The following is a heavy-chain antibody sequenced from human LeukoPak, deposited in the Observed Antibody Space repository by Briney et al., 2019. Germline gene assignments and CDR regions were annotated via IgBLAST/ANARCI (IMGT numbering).Heavy chain of an antibody. J-gene: IGHJ4*02. V-gene: IGHV3-23*01. CDR2: ISGSGGST. CDR3: AKDLSRLARESFFDY. D-gene: IGHD3-9*01. Sequence: ETLSLTCAVSGGSISSGGYSWSWVRQAPGKGLEWVSAISGSGGSTYYADSVKGRFTISRDNSKNTLYLQMNSLRAEDTAVYYCAKDLSRLARESFFDYWGQGTLVTVSS. CDR1: GGSISSGGYS.